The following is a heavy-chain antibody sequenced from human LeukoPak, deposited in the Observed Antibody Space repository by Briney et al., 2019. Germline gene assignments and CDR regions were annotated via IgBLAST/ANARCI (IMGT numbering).Heavy chain of an antibody. V-gene: IGHV5-51*01. J-gene: IGHJ3*02. CDR3: ARHQGTYYYDSSGPTLLDAFDI. D-gene: IGHD3-22*01. CDR2: IYPGDSDT. Sequence: GESLKISCKGSGYSFTSYWIGWVRQMPGRGLEWMGIIYPGDSDTRYSPSFQGQVTISADKSISTAYLQWSSLKASDTAMYYCARHQGTYYYDSSGPTLLDAFDIWGQGTMVTVSS. CDR1: GYSFTSYW.